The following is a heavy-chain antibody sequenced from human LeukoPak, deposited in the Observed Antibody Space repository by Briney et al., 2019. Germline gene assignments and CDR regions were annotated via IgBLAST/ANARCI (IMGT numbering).Heavy chain of an antibody. CDR2: ISSNGGST. D-gene: IGHD2-15*01. V-gene: IGHV3-64*01. CDR1: GFTFSSYA. Sequence: GGSLRLSCAASGFTFSSYAMHWVRQAPGKGLEYVSAISSNGGSTYYANSVKGRFTISRDNSKNTLYLQMGSLRAEDMAVYYCARGHVVVVAALDYWGQGTLVTVSS. CDR3: ARGHVVVVAALDY. J-gene: IGHJ4*02.